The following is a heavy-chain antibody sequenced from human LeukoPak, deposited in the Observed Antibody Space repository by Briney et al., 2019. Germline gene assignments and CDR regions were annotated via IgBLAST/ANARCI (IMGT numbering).Heavy chain of an antibody. CDR3: ARNYQLLSPWFDP. Sequence: SQTLPLTCTVSGGSISSGDYYWSWIRQPPGKGLEWIGYIYYSGSTYYNPSLKSRVTISVDTSKNQFSLKLSSVTAADTAVYYCARNYQLLSPWFDPWGQGTLVTVSS. D-gene: IGHD2-2*01. CDR1: GGSISSGDYY. V-gene: IGHV4-30-4*08. J-gene: IGHJ5*02. CDR2: IYYSGST.